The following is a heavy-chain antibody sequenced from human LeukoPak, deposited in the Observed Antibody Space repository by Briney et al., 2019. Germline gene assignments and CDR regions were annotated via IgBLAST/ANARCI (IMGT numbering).Heavy chain of an antibody. Sequence: ASVKVSCKASGYTFTSYDINWVRQATGQGLEWMGWMNPNSGNTGYAQKFQGRVTMTRNTSISTAYMELRSLRSDDTAVYYCARAGLGYCSSTSCYWDDAFDIWGQGTMVTVSS. J-gene: IGHJ3*02. CDR3: ARAGLGYCSSTSCYWDDAFDI. V-gene: IGHV1-8*01. D-gene: IGHD2-2*01. CDR1: GYTFTSYD. CDR2: MNPNSGNT.